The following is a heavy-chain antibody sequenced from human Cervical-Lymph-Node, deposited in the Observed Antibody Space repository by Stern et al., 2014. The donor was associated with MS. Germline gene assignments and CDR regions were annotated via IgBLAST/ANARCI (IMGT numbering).Heavy chain of an antibody. V-gene: IGHV3-21*01. Sequence: EVQLVESGGGLVKPGGSLRLSCEASGFTFNSYSMNWVRQAPGKGLEWVSSISVGTDYIYYADSVKGRFTISRDNAKNSLFLQTNTLRAEDTGVYYCARVDCSGTNCFYYYYGMDVWGQGTTVTVSS. CDR3: ARVDCSGTNCFYYYYGMDV. CDR2: ISVGTDYI. J-gene: IGHJ6*02. D-gene: IGHD2-2*01. CDR1: GFTFNSYS.